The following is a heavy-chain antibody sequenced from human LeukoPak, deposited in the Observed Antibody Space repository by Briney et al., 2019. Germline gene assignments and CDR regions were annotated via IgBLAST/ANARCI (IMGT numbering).Heavy chain of an antibody. CDR3: ARDKDCSNTRCYGAYGSGSPVDY. CDR1: GFTFSSYA. J-gene: IGHJ4*02. CDR2: ISSSGSTI. D-gene: IGHD2-2*01. Sequence: GGSLRLSCAASGFTFSSYAMHWVRQAPGKGLEWVSYISSSGSTIYYADSVKGRFTISRDNAKNSLYLQMDGLRAEDTAVYYCARDKDCSNTRCYGAYGSGSPVDYWGQGTLVTVSS. V-gene: IGHV3-48*04.